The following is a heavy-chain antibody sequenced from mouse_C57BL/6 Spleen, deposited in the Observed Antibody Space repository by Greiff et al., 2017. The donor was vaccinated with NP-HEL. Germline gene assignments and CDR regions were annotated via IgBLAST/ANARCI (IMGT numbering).Heavy chain of an antibody. J-gene: IGHJ4*01. CDR3: ARHNDGYPYYAMDY. D-gene: IGHD2-3*01. V-gene: IGHV2-6-1*01. CDR1: GFSLTSYG. CDR2: IWSDGST. Sequence: VKLMESGPGLVAPSQRLSITCTVSGFSLTSYGVHWVRQPPGKGLEWLVVIWSDGSTTYNSALKSRLSISKDNSKSQVFLKMNSLQTDDTAMYYCARHNDGYPYYAMDYWGQGTSVTVSS.